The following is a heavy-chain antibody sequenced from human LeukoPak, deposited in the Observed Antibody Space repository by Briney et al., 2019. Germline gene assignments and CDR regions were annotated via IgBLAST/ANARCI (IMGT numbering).Heavy chain of an antibody. D-gene: IGHD6-19*01. V-gene: IGHV5-51*01. J-gene: IGHJ4*02. CDR1: GYSFTSYW. Sequence: GESLRISCKGSGYSFTSYWIGWVRQMPGKGLEWMGIFYPGDSDTRYSPSFQGQVTISADKSISTAYLQWSSLKASDTAMYYCARTPSSGWTKIDYWGQGTLVTVSS. CDR3: ARTPSSGWTKIDY. CDR2: FYPGDSDT.